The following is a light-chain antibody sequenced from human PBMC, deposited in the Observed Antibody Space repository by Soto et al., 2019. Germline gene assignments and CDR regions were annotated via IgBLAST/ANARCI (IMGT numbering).Light chain of an antibody. V-gene: IGKV1-33*01. CDR3: QQYDNLPLT. CDR2: DAS. CDR1: QDISNY. Sequence: DIQMTQYPSSLSASVGDRVTITCQASQDISNYLNWYQQKPGKAPKLLIYDASNLETGVPSRFSGSGSGTDFTFTISSLQPEDIATYYCQQYDNLPLTFGGGTKVDIK. J-gene: IGKJ4*01.